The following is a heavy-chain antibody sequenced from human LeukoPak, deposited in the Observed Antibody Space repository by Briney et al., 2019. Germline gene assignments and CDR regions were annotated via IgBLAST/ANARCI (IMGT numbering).Heavy chain of an antibody. J-gene: IGHJ4*02. CDR3: ARDHQVGDILTGYYELDY. CDR1: GFTFSSYW. D-gene: IGHD3-9*01. V-gene: IGHV3-7*01. Sequence: QAGGSLRLSWAASGFTFSSYWMRWVRQAPGKGLGWVANIKQVGRATYYMGSVKGRFTIPRDNAKNSLYLQMTSLRAEDTAVYYCARDHQVGDILTGYYELDYWGQGTLVTVSS. CDR2: IKQVGRAT.